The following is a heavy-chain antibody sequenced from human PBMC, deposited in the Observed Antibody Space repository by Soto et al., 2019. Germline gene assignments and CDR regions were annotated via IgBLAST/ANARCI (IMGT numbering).Heavy chain of an antibody. CDR3: ARARSSSSV. CDR1: GYTFTIDG. Sequence: GASLNVSCKASGYTFTIDGIICVRQAPGQGLEWMGWISAYNGNTNYAQKFQDRVTVTTDTSTNTAYMELRSLTSDDTAVYFCARARSSSSVWGQGTPVTVSS. V-gene: IGHV1-18*01. J-gene: IGHJ4*02. CDR2: ISAYNGNT. D-gene: IGHD6-13*01.